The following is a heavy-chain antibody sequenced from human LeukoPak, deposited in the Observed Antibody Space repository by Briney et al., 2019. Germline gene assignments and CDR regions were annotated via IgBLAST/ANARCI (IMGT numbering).Heavy chain of an antibody. CDR2: IPYDGSNK. V-gene: IGHV3-30*04. D-gene: IGHD6-13*01. J-gene: IGHJ4*02. CDR1: GFTFSSYA. CDR3: VRGAYSSSWLNFDY. Sequence: GGSLRLSCAASGFTFSSYAMHWVRRAPGKGLEWVALIPYDGSNKYYADSVKGRFTVSRDNSKNTLYLQMNSLRAEDTAVYYCVRGAYSSSWLNFDYWGQGTLVTVSS.